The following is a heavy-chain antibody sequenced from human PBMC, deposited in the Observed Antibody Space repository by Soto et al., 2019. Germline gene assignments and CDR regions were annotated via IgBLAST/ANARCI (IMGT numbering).Heavy chain of an antibody. V-gene: IGHV1-69*10. CDR2: IIRDIGDA. CDR3: AKNGQPPYYYYGLDV. J-gene: IGHJ6*02. CDR1: GGSFNTYA. D-gene: IGHD2-8*01. Sequence: ASVKVSCKASGGSFNTYAISWVRQAPGQGLEWMGGIIRDIGDAYYAQKFQGRLRITMDTSTTTAYMELSTLRPDDTAVYYCAKNGQPPYYYYGLDVWGQGTTVTVSS.